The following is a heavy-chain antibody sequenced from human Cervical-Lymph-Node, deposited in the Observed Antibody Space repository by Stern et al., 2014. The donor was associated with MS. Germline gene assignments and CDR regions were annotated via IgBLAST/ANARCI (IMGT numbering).Heavy chain of an antibody. CDR3: ARPTTVTVGAMDV. V-gene: IGHV1-69*01. Sequence: QVQLVQSGAEVKKPGSSVKVSCRASGSTFNTYAMNWVRQAPGQGLEWMGGIIPIFGKANYAQKFQGRVTITAEDSKKTVYMEFSSLRSVDTGVYYCARPTTVTVGAMDVWGQGTTVTVSS. CDR2: IIPIFGKA. CDR1: GSTFNTYA. D-gene: IGHD4-17*01. J-gene: IGHJ6*02.